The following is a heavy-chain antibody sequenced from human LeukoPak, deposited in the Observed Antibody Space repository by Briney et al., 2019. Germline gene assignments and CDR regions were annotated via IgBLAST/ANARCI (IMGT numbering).Heavy chain of an antibody. D-gene: IGHD1-26*01. CDR3: ARDLGWDNITSFHF. CDR1: GFSTYSNY. V-gene: IGHV3-66*02. CDR2: VYSGGST. J-gene: IGHJ4*02. Sequence: GGSLRLSCVASGFSTYSNYMSWVRQPPGKGLEWVSVVYSGGSTNHAESVRGRFIVSRDLSRNTIYLQMNDLRPEDTAVYYCARDLGWDNITSFHFWGQEVLVTVSS.